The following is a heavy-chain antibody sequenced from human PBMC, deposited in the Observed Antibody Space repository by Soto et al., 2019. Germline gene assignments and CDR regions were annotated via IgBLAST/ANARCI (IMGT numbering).Heavy chain of an antibody. CDR1: GFTFSTYS. V-gene: IGHV3-21*01. Sequence: EVQLVESGGGLVKPGGSLRLSCAASGFTFSTYSMNWVRQAPGKGLEWVSSISSSSDNIYYADSVKGRFTISRDNAKNSLYLQMNSLRAEDTAVYYCARYVDYSDYWGQGTLVTVSS. CDR2: ISSSSDNI. CDR3: ARYVDYSDY. J-gene: IGHJ4*02. D-gene: IGHD3-16*01.